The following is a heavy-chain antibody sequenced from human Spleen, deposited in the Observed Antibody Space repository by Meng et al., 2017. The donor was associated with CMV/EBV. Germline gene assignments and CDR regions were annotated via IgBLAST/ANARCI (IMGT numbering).Heavy chain of an antibody. Sequence: KVSCKGSGYTFANSWIGWVRHVPGKGLEWVGIIYPGDSDTRYSPSFRGQVTISADKSITTAYLQWGSLKASDTAMYYCARRDIVVVPAAIPGDAFDIWGQGTMVTVSS. V-gene: IGHV5-51*01. D-gene: IGHD2-2*02. CDR3: ARRDIVVVPAAIPGDAFDI. J-gene: IGHJ3*02. CDR1: GYTFANSW. CDR2: IYPGDSDT.